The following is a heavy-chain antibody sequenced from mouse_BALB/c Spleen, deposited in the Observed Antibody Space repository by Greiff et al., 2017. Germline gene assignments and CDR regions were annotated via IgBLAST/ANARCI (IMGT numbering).Heavy chain of an antibody. D-gene: IGHD2-4*01. V-gene: IGHV1-20*02. J-gene: IGHJ2*01. CDR3: ARRLREGYYFDY. Sequence: EVQLQQSGPELVKPGASVKISCKASGYSFTGYFMNWVMQSHGKSLEWIGRINPYNGDTFYNQKFKGKATLTVDKSSSTAHMELRSLASEDSAVYYCARRLREGYYFDYWGQGTTLTVSS. CDR1: GYSFTGYF. CDR2: INPYNGDT.